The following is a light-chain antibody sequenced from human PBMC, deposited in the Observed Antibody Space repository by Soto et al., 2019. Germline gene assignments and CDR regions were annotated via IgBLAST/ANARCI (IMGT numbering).Light chain of an antibody. CDR3: QQHSNCPPDT. Sequence: EIVLTQSPATLSLSPGERATLSCRASQSVSSYLAWYQQKPGQAPRLLIYDASNRATGIPARFSGSGSGTDCTLTNSRPEPYDFAVHDCQQHSNCPPDTFGQGTKLEIK. CDR1: QSVSSY. V-gene: IGKV3-11*01. CDR2: DAS. J-gene: IGKJ2*01.